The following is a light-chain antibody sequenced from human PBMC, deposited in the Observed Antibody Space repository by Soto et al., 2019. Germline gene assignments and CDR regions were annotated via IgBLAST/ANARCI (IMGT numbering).Light chain of an antibody. J-gene: IGKJ2*01. CDR1: QSISTY. CDR3: QQTYSIPTT. CDR2: AAS. Sequence: DIQMTQSPSSLSASVGDRLTITCRASQSISTYLNWYQQKPGKAPNLLIYAASSLQSGVPSRFSGSGSGTDFTLTISSLQPEDFATYYCQQTYSIPTTFGQGTKLEIK. V-gene: IGKV1-39*01.